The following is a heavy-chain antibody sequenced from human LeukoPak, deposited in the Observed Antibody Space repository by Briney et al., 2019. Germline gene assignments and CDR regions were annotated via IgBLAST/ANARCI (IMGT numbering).Heavy chain of an antibody. CDR3: ARPYDSSGYYPGIFDY. Sequence: PSETLSLTCSVYGGSFSGYYWSWIRQPPGKGLEWIGEINHSGSTNYNPSLKSRVTISVGTSKNQFSLKLSSVTAADTAVYYCARPYDSSGYYPGIFDYWGQGTLVTVSS. CDR1: GGSFSGYY. D-gene: IGHD3-22*01. CDR2: INHSGST. V-gene: IGHV4-34*01. J-gene: IGHJ4*02.